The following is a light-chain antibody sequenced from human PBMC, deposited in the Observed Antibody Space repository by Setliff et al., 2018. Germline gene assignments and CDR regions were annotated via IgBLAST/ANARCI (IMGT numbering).Light chain of an antibody. CDR2: DVS. CDR3: CSYAGDSTYV. Sequence: QSALTQPASVSGSPGQSVTISCTGTNNDVGAYNYVSWYQQHPGKAPKFMIYDVSKRSSGASDRFSGSKSGNTAFLTISGLQAEDEADYYCCSYAGDSTYVFGTGTKGTVL. J-gene: IGLJ1*01. CDR1: NNDVGAYNY. V-gene: IGLV2-23*02.